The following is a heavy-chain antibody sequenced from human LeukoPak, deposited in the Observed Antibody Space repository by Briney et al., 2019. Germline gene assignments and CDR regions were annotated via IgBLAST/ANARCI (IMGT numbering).Heavy chain of an antibody. CDR3: TTSGILTGYYLREFDY. CDR1: GFTFSNVW. J-gene: IGHJ4*02. CDR2: IKSKNDGGTT. D-gene: IGHD3-9*01. V-gene: IGHV3-15*01. Sequence: GGSLRLSCAASGFTFSNVWMSWVRQVPGKGLEWVGRIKSKNDGGTTDYAAPVKGRFTISRDDSKNTLYLQMNSLKTEDTAVYYCTTSGILTGYYLREFDYWGQGTLVTVSS.